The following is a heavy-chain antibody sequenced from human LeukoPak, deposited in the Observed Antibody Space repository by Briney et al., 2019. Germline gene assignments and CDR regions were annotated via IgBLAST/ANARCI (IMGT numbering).Heavy chain of an antibody. CDR2: IFWNSGSI. CDR1: GFTFDDYA. V-gene: IGHV3-9*01. CDR3: VKDKGIQIWFGAFDI. D-gene: IGHD5-18*01. J-gene: IGHJ3*02. Sequence: GGSLRLSCAASGFTFDDYAMHWVRQAPGKGLEWVSGIFWNSGSIGYADSVKGRFTISRDNAKKSLYLQMNSLRVEDTALYYCVKDKGIQIWFGAFDIWGQGTMVTVSS.